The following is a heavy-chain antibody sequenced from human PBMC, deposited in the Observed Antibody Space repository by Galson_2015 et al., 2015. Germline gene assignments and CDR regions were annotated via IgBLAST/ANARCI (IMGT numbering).Heavy chain of an antibody. CDR3: AKEAGVGGYGSGARCSPNWFDS. D-gene: IGHD2-15*01. CDR1: GFSLNRFG. CDR2: VSFDGANE. J-gene: IGHJ5*01. Sequence: SLRLSCAASGFSLNRFGVHWVRQAPGKGLEWVAMVSFDGANEYYADSVKGRFTISRDNSKNTLYLQMNSLRPDDTAVYYCAKEAGVGGYGSGARCSPNWFDSWGQGTLVTVSS. V-gene: IGHV3-30*18.